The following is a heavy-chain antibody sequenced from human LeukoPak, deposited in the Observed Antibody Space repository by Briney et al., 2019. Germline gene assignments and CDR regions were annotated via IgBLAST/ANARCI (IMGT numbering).Heavy chain of an antibody. CDR1: GYTFTSYA. V-gene: IGHV7-4-1*02. D-gene: IGHD3-10*01. J-gene: IGHJ5*02. CDR2: INTNTGNP. Sequence: ASVKASCKASGYTFTSYAMNWVRQAPGQGLEWMGWINTNTGNPTYAQGFTGRFVFSLDTSVSTAYLQISSLKAEDTAVYYCASGLWFGELVFDPWGQGTLVTVSS. CDR3: ASGLWFGELVFDP.